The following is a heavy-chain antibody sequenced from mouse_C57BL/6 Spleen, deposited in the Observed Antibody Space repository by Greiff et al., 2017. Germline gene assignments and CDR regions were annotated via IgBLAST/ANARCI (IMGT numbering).Heavy chain of an antibody. V-gene: IGHV1-15*01. D-gene: IGHD2-5*01. Sequence: QVQLQQSGAELVRPGASVTLSCKASGYTFTDYEMHWVKQTPVHGLEWIGAIAPETGGTAYNQKFKGKAILTADKSSSTAYMELRSLTSEDSAVYYCTRAGSNYDAMDYWGQGTSVTVSS. CDR3: TRAGSNYDAMDY. CDR2: IAPETGGT. J-gene: IGHJ4*01. CDR1: GYTFTDYE.